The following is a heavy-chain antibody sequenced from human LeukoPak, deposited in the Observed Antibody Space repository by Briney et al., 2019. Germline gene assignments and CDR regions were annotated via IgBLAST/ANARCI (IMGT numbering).Heavy chain of an antibody. J-gene: IGHJ5*02. V-gene: IGHV4-59*01. CDR1: GGSISSYY. CDR3: ARSRRDGYNYSHWFDP. Sequence: PSETLSLTCTVSGGSISSYYWCWMRQPPGEGLEWRGYIYYSGSTNYNPSLKSRVTISVDTSKNQFSLKLSSVTAADTAVYYCARSRRDGYNYSHWFDPWGQGTLVTVSS. D-gene: IGHD5-24*01. CDR2: IYYSGST.